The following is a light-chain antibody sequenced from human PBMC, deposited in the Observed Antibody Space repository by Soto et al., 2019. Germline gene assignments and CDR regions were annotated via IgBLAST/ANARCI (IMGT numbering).Light chain of an antibody. CDR1: QSISSW. CDR2: KAS. J-gene: IGKJ2*01. CDR3: QQDNSYYT. Sequence: DIQMNQSPSTLSASVGDRVTITCRASQSISSWLAWYQQKPGKAPKLLIYKASSLESGVPSRFRGRGSGTEFTLTMCRQHPDDFETYYCQQDNSYYTFGQVNNLEI. V-gene: IGKV1-5*03.